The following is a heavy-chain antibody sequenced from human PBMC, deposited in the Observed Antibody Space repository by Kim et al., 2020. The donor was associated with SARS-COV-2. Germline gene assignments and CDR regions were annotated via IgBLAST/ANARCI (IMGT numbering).Heavy chain of an antibody. V-gene: IGHV4-39*01. CDR1: GGSIRGSSHY. CDR2: EYYTGTT. CDR3: ATGYNYFYMDV. Sequence: SETLSLTCTVSGGSIRGSSHYWGWIRQSPGRGPEWIATEYYTGTTYSNPSLKSRVTVSVDTSKNQFSVRLSSVTAADTAVYYCATGYNYFYMDVWGQGTTVSVSS. D-gene: IGHD5-12*01. J-gene: IGHJ6*03.